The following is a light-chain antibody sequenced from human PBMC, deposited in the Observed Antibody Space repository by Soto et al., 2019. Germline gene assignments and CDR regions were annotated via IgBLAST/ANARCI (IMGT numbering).Light chain of an antibody. CDR1: LSVASNY. Sequence: EIVLTQSPGTLPLSPGERATLSCRASLSVASNYLAWYQQKPGQAPRLLIYAASGRATGIPDRLSGSGSGTDFTITVSRLEPEDFAVYYCQQYGSAPWTFGQGTKVEIK. V-gene: IGKV3-20*01. CDR2: AAS. CDR3: QQYGSAPWT. J-gene: IGKJ1*01.